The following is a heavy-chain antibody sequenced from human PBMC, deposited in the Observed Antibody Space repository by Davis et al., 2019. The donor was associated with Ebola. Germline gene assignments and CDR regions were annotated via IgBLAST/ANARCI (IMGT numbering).Heavy chain of an antibody. CDR1: GFTFSNYA. CDR2: IRYDGSNK. Sequence: GESLKISCAASGFTFSNYAMHWVRQAPGKGLEWVAFIRYDGSNKYYADSVKGRFTISRDNSKNTLYLQMNSLRAEDTAVYYCAKVWWNDDGGYFDYWGQGTLVTVSS. CDR3: AKVWWNDDGGYFDY. J-gene: IGHJ4*02. D-gene: IGHD1-1*01. V-gene: IGHV3-30*02.